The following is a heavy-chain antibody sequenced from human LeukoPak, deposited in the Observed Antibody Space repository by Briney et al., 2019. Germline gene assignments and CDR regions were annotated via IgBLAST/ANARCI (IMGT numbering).Heavy chain of an antibody. CDR2: IYYSGST. CDR1: GGSISSYY. V-gene: IGHV4-59*08. D-gene: IGHD6-19*01. Sequence: SETLSLTCTVSGGSISSYYWSWIRQPPGKGLEWIGYIYYSGSTNYNPSLKSRVTISVDTSKNQFSLKLSSVTAAGTAVYYCARGRAVAGTERAEYFQHWGQGTLVTVSS. CDR3: ARGRAVAGTERAEYFQH. J-gene: IGHJ1*01.